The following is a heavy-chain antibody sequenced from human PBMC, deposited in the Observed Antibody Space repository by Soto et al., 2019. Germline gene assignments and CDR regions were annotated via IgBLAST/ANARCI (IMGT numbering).Heavy chain of an antibody. CDR1: GGSISSGGYY. Sequence: SETLSLTCTVSGGSISSGGYYWSWIRQHPGKGLEWIGYIYYSGSTYYNPSLKSRVTISVDTSKNQFSLKLSSVTAADTAVYYCARDIGDYGEWYAFAIWGQGTMVTVSS. J-gene: IGHJ3*02. D-gene: IGHD4-17*01. CDR2: IYYSGST. V-gene: IGHV4-31*03. CDR3: ARDIGDYGEWYAFAI.